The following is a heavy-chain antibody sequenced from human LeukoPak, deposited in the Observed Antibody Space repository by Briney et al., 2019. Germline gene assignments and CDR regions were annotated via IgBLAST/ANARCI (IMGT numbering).Heavy chain of an antibody. CDR2: ISSSSSYI. CDR3: ASGLYSSSWLENFQH. Sequence: GGSLRLSCAASGFTFSIYSMNWVRQAPGKGLEWVSSISSSSSYICYADSVKGRFTISRDNAKNSLYLQMNSLRAEDTAVYYCASGLYSSSWLENFQHWGQGTLVTVSS. CDR1: GFTFSIYS. V-gene: IGHV3-21*01. J-gene: IGHJ1*01. D-gene: IGHD6-13*01.